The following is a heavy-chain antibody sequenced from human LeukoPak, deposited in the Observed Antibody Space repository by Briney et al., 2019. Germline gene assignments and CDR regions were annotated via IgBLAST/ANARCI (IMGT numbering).Heavy chain of an antibody. Sequence: SETLSLTCAVYGGSFSGYYWSWIRQPPGKGLGWIGEINHSGSTNYNPSLKSRVTISVDTSKNQFSLKVSSVTAADTAVYYCASAGYYDSSGYYADWGQGTLVTVSS. D-gene: IGHD3-22*01. CDR2: INHSGST. CDR3: ASAGYYDSSGYYAD. J-gene: IGHJ4*02. CDR1: GGSFSGYY. V-gene: IGHV4-34*01.